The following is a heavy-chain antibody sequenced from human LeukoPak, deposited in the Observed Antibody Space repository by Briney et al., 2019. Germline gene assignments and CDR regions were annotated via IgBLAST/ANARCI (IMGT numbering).Heavy chain of an antibody. V-gene: IGHV5-51*01. CDR2: NYPGDSDT. CDR1: GYSFTSYW. Sequence: GESLKISWKGSGYSFTSYWIGWVRQMPGKGLEWMGINYPGDSDTRYSPSFQGQVTLSDDKFISTAYLQWSSLNASDTAMYYCARQVVPAAIIDYRGQGTLVTVSS. J-gene: IGHJ4*02. CDR3: ARQVVPAAIIDY. D-gene: IGHD2-2*02.